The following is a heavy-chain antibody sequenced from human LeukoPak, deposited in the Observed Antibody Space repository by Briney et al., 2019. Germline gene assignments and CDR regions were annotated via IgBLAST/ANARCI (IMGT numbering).Heavy chain of an antibody. Sequence: GGSLRLSCAASGFTFSTYWMTWVRQGPGKGLEWVANIRQDGGEAYYVDSVKGRFTISRDNAKASVYLQMNSLTADDTAVYYCVRGGTFRYSGTSGDYWGQGTLVTVSS. V-gene: IGHV3-7*03. D-gene: IGHD1-26*01. CDR2: IRQDGGEA. CDR3: VRGGTFRYSGTSGDY. CDR1: GFTFSTYW. J-gene: IGHJ4*02.